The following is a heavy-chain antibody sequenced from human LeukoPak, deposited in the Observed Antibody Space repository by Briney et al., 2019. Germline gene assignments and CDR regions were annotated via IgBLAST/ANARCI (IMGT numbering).Heavy chain of an antibody. CDR3: ARGPWDYYDSSNYRTFDY. D-gene: IGHD3-22*01. V-gene: IGHV3-21*01. J-gene: IGHJ4*02. Sequence: GGSLRLSCAASGFIFRDYHIHWVRQAPGKGLEWASSISSSAGYMYYADSVKGRFTISRDNAKNSLYLQMNSLRAEDTAIYYCARGPWDYYDSSNYRTFDYWGQGILVTVSS. CDR1: GFIFRDYH. CDR2: ISSSAGYM.